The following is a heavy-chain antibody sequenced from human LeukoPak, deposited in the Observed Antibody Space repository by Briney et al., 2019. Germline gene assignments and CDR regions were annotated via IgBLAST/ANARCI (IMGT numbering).Heavy chain of an antibody. D-gene: IGHD3-10*01. CDR1: GGSISSGDYY. V-gene: IGHV4-30-4*01. CDR3: ARLKLWFENNWFDP. CDR2: IYYSGST. J-gene: IGHJ5*02. Sequence: PSETLSLTCTVSGGSISSGDYYWSWIRQPPGKGLEWIGYIYYSGSTYYNPSLKSRVTISVDTSKNQFSLQLSSVTAADTAVYFCARLKLWFENNWFDPWGRGTLVTVSS.